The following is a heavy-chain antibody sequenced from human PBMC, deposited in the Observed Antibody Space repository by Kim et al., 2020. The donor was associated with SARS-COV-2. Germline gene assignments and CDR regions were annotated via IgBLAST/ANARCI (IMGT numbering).Heavy chain of an antibody. Sequence: PTLKRRVTISTDTSKNQFSLKRSSVTAADTAVEYCARQAREFPVRVNWCDPWGQGTLVTVSS. J-gene: IGHJ5*02. V-gene: IGHV4-39*01. D-gene: IGHD3-10*01. CDR3: ARQAREFPVRVNWCDP.